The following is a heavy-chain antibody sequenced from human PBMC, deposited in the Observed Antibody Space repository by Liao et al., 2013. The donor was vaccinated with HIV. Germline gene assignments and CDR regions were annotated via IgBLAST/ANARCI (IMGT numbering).Heavy chain of an antibody. Sequence: QVQLQESGPGLVQPSQTLSLTCAVSGDSLSSSNYYWSWIRQPAGKGLEWIGHISSSGSTTYNPSLKSRLTMSVDTSKNQFSLKLNSVTAADTAVYYCAREGIGYLDYWGQGSLVTVSS. CDR1: GDSLSSSNYY. V-gene: IGHV4-61*02. CDR3: AREGIGYLDY. CDR2: ISSSGST. J-gene: IGHJ4*02. D-gene: IGHD6-13*01.